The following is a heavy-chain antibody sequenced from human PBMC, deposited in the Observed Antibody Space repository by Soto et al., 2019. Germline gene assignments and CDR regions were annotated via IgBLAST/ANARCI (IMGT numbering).Heavy chain of an antibody. Sequence: SETLSLTCSVSGGSISKSRDYCGWIRQPPGKGLEWIATIYYSGSTYYNPSLKSRVTISVDTSKNQFSLKLSSVTAADTAVYYCANPKIAFYNWFDPWGQGTLVSVSS. D-gene: IGHD3-3*02. V-gene: IGHV4-39*01. CDR1: GGSISKSRDY. J-gene: IGHJ5*02. CDR2: IYYSGST. CDR3: ANPKIAFYNWFDP.